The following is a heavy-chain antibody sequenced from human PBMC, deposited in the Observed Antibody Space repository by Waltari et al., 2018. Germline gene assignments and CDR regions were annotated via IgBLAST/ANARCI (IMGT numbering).Heavy chain of an antibody. CDR3: ARGGRDGRNLHYSYMDV. J-gene: IGHJ6*03. CDR2: ISGITSTI. CDR1: GFTFSDYY. V-gene: IGHV3-11*04. D-gene: IGHD1-26*01. Sequence: QVQLVESGGGLVKPGGSLRLSCEASGFTFSDYYMTWIPQAPGKGLEWVSYISGITSTIYYAGSVKGRFAISRDNAKNSLYLQMNSLRAEDTGLYYCARGGRDGRNLHYSYMDVWGKGTTVTVSS.